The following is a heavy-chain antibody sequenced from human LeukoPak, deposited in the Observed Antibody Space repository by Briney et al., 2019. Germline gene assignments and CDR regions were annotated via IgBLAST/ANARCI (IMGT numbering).Heavy chain of an antibody. CDR2: ISSSSSYI. CDR3: AVRRGIYY. CDR1: GFTFSSYS. V-gene: IGHV3-21*01. J-gene: IGHJ4*02. Sequence: GGSLRLSWAASGFTFSSYSMNWVRPAPGKGLEWVSSISSSSSYIYYADSVKGPFTTSRDNAKNSLYLQMNSLTAEDTAVYYCAVRRGIYYGGQGTLVTVSS.